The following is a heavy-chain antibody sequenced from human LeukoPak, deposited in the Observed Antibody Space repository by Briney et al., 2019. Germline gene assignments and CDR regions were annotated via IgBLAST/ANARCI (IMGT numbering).Heavy chain of an antibody. Sequence: GGSLRLSCAASGFTFSDYAMTWVRQAPGKGLECVSSINGSGERTFYADSVKGRFTISRDDSKNSLYLQMNSLRAEDTAVYYCAKRPRYSNSWAPLDYWGQGTLVTVSS. CDR2: INGSGERT. V-gene: IGHV3-23*01. D-gene: IGHD6-13*01. CDR1: GFTFSDYA. J-gene: IGHJ4*02. CDR3: AKRPRYSNSWAPLDY.